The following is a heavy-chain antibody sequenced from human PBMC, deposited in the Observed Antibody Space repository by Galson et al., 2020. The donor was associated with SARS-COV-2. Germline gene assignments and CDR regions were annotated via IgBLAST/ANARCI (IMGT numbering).Heavy chain of an antibody. CDR1: GGSISSYY. D-gene: IGHD6-19*01. CDR2: IYTSGST. V-gene: IGHV4-4*07. Sequence: ETSETLYLTCTVSGGSISSYYWSWIRQPAGKGLEWIGRIYTSGSTNYNPSLKSRVTMSVDTSKNQFSLKLSSVTAADTAVYYCARGRYSSGWSDYWGQGTLVTVSS. CDR3: ARGRYSSGWSDY. J-gene: IGHJ4*02.